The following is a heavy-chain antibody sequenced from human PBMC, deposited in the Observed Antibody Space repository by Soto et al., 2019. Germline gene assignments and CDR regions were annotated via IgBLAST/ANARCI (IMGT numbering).Heavy chain of an antibody. V-gene: IGHV3-15*01. Sequence: EVQLVESGGGLVKPGGSLRLSCAASGFTFSNAWMSWVRQAPGKGLEWVGRIKSKTDGGTTDYAAPVKGRFTISRDDSKNTLYLQMNSLKTEDTAVYYCTTWADATENFDYWGQGTLVTVSS. CDR2: IKSKTDGGTT. CDR3: TTWADATENFDY. D-gene: IGHD6-19*01. J-gene: IGHJ4*02. CDR1: GFTFSNAW.